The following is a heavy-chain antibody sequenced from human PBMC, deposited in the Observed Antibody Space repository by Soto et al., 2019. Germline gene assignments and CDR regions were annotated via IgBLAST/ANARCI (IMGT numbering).Heavy chain of an antibody. Sequence: QVQLVESGGGVVQPGRSLSLSCAASGFTFNTYGMHWVRQAPGKGLEWVAVISYDGSNEYYADSVKGRFTISRDNSKNTLYLQMSGLRVEDTALYYCARDLRKNRYFDLWGRGTLVTVSA. CDR1: GFTFNTYG. CDR2: ISYDGSNE. V-gene: IGHV3-33*01. J-gene: IGHJ2*01. CDR3: ARDLRKNRYFDL.